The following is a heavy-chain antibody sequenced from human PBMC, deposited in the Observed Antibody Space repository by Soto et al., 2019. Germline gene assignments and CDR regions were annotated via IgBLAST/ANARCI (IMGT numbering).Heavy chain of an antibody. D-gene: IGHD6-6*01. CDR1: GYTFTGYY. Sequence: ASVKVSCKASGYTFTGYYMHWVRQAPGQGLEWMGWINPNSGGTNYAQKFQGWVTMTRDTSASTAYMELSRLRSEDTAVYYCVKDHPSLSIWGQGTLVTVSS. V-gene: IGHV1-2*04. J-gene: IGHJ4*02. CDR2: INPNSGGT. CDR3: VKDHPSLSI.